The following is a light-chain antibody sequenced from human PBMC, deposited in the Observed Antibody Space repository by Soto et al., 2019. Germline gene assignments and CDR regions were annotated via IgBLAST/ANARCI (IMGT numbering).Light chain of an antibody. CDR3: QVWEASSDHWV. V-gene: IGLV3-21*01. CDR1: NIGTYS. Sequence: SYVMSQSPSVSVAPGKTATIPCVGNNIGTYSVHWYQQKPGQAPLLVIYYDSQRPSGIPARFSGSNSGNTAILTISRVEAGDEADYYCQVWEASSDHWVFGGGTKLTVL. CDR2: YDS. J-gene: IGLJ3*02.